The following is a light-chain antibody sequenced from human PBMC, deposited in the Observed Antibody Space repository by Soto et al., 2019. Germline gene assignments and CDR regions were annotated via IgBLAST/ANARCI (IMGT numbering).Light chain of an antibody. Sequence: EIVMTQSPATLSLSPGERSTLGGMASQSVSSNLACYQQKPGQAPRLLISDASDRATGIPDRFSGSGSGTDFTLTISRLVPEDFAVYYCQQYEDSPVTFGQGTKVDI. CDR3: QQYEDSPVT. CDR2: DAS. V-gene: IGKV3-20*01. J-gene: IGKJ1*01. CDR1: QSVSSN.